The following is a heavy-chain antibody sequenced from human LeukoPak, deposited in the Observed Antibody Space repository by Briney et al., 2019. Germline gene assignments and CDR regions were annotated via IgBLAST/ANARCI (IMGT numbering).Heavy chain of an antibody. J-gene: IGHJ5*02. CDR2: FHPEDGDI. Sequence: GASVKVSCKVSGYSLTEVSIHWVRQAPGKGPEWMAGFHPEDGDIIYAQKFKGRVTVTEDTSTDTSYMELTSLRSEDTAVYYCAADPGLKRYDFWSGYYTGRFDPWGLGTHVTVSS. V-gene: IGHV1-24*01. CDR3: AADPGLKRYDFWSGYYTGRFDP. CDR1: GYSLTEVS. D-gene: IGHD3/OR15-3a*01.